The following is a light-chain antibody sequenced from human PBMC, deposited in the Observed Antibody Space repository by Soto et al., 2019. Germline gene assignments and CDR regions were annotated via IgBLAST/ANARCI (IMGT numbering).Light chain of an antibody. CDR3: QQYNNWPPWIT. CDR1: QSVSSN. J-gene: IGKJ4*01. CDR2: GAS. V-gene: IGKV3-15*01. Sequence: DIVMTQSPATLSVSPGERATLSCRASQSVSSNLAWYQQKPGQAPRLLIYGASTRATGIPARFSGSGSGTEFTLTNNRLQSEGFAVYYCQQYNNWPPWITFGGGTKVDIK.